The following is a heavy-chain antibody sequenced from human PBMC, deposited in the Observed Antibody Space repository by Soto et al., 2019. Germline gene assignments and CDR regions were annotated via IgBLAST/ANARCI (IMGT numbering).Heavy chain of an antibody. CDR3: AREQFEDGRGHYDH. J-gene: IGHJ4*02. CDR1: GFAFSPSV. CDR2: ISYTGNKK. Sequence: QVQLVESGGGGVQPGGSLRLSCAASGFAFSPSVIHWVRQAPGKGLEWMAHISYTGNKKHYADSVKGRFTVSRDISESKLYLQMNSLRAEDTAVYYCAREQFEDGRGHYDHWCQGTLVSVAS. V-gene: IGHV3-30*03. D-gene: IGHD3-22*01.